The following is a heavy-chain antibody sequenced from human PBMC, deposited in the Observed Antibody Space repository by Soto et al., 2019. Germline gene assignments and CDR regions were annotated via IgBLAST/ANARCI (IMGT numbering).Heavy chain of an antibody. CDR1: GGSISSNF. V-gene: IGHV4-59*01. D-gene: IGHD2-21*02. J-gene: IGHJ6*02. CDR2: FYYTGST. CDR3: ARLQRTVTAYYYYYDMDV. Sequence: QVQLQESGPGLVKPSETLSLTCTVSGGSISSNFWSWIRQPPRKGLEWIGNFYYTGSTNYNASLKSRVTISVDTSKNQFSLKLSSVTAADTAVYYCARLQRTVTAYYYYYDMDVWDQGTTVTVSS.